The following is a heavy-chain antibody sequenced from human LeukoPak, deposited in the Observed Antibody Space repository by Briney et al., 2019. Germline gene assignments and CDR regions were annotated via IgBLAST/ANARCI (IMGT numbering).Heavy chain of an antibody. D-gene: IGHD2-2*01. Sequence: GGSLRLSCAASGFTLSSYAMSWVRQAPGKGLEWVSAISGSGGSTYYADSVKGRFTISRDNSKNTLYLQMNSLRAEDTAVYYCAKDQYQLPRGWFDPWGQGTLVTVSS. CDR3: AKDQYQLPRGWFDP. CDR2: ISGSGGST. J-gene: IGHJ5*02. CDR1: GFTLSSYA. V-gene: IGHV3-23*01.